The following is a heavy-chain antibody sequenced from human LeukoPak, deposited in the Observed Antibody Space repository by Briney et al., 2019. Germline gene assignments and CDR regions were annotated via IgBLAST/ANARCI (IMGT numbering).Heavy chain of an antibody. CDR2: ISAYNGNT. CDR1: GYTFTSYG. D-gene: IGHD3-10*01. Sequence: RASVKVSCKASGYTFTSYGISWVRQAPGQRLEWMGWISAYNGNTNYAQKLQGRVTMTTDTSTSTAYMELRSLRSDDTAVYYCARDYPYYYGSGSFGSGMDVWGQGTTVTVSS. CDR3: ARDYPYYYGSGSFGSGMDV. J-gene: IGHJ6*02. V-gene: IGHV1-18*01.